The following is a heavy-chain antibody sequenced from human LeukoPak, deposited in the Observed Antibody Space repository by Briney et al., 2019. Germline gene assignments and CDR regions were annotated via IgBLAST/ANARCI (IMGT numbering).Heavy chain of an antibody. D-gene: IGHD2-21*02. V-gene: IGHV3-48*01. J-gene: IGHJ4*02. Sequence: GGSLRLSCAASGFTVSSYSMNWVRQAPGKGLEWVSYISSSSSTIYYADSVKGRFTISRDNAKNSLYLQMNSLRAEDTAVYYCARSTRPPYCGGDCYRGYFDHWGQGTLVTVSS. CDR3: ARSTRPPYCGGDCYRGYFDH. CDR1: GFTVSSYS. CDR2: ISSSSSTI.